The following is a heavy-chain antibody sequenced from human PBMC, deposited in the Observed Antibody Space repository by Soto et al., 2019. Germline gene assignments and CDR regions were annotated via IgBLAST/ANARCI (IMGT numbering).Heavy chain of an antibody. V-gene: IGHV3-74*01. Sequence: PRGSLRLSCAAAAFAFRSDWMHWVRQAPGKGLMWVSRINTDGSSTNYADSVKGRFTISRDNAKNTLYLQMNSLRAEDTSMYYCVRILDCASSLCPRAYWGRGTLVTVSS. J-gene: IGHJ4*02. CDR2: INTDGSST. CDR3: VRILDCASSLCPRAY. CDR1: AFAFRSDW. D-gene: IGHD2-2*01.